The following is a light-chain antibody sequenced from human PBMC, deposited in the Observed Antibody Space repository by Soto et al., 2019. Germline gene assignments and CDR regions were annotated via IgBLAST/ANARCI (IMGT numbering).Light chain of an antibody. CDR3: QPFDNWQHT. CDR1: QSVNQK. J-gene: IGKJ2*01. CDR2: VSS. V-gene: IGKV3-15*01. Sequence: EIVLTQSPATLSVSPEERATLSCRASQSVNQKLGWYQQKPGQAPRLLIYVSSYRATGIPARLSGSGSGTEYTPTFSKLQAEDIPVYYCQPFDNWQHTCGQGTRLEIK.